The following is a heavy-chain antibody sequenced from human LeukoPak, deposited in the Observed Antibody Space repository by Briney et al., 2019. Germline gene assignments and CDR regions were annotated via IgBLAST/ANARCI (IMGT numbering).Heavy chain of an antibody. V-gene: IGHV4-59*08. Sequence: SETLSLTCTVSGGSISSYYWSWIRQPPGKGLEWIGSIYHSGSTYYNPSLKSRVTISVDTSKNQFSLKLSSVTAADTAVYYCARRKGSIEKKPFDYWGQGTLVTVSS. CDR3: ARRKGSIEKKPFDY. D-gene: IGHD6-6*01. CDR1: GGSISSYY. CDR2: IYHSGST. J-gene: IGHJ4*02.